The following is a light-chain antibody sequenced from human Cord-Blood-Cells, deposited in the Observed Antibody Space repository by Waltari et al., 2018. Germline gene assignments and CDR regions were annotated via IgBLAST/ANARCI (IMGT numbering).Light chain of an antibody. CDR1: SSDVGGHKY. J-gene: IGLJ1*01. V-gene: IGLV2-14*01. CDR3: SSYTSSSTYV. CDR2: EVS. Sequence: QSALTQPASVSGSPGQSITISCHGTSSDVGGHKYVSWYQQHPGKAPKLRIYEVSNRPSWVSNRFSGSKSGNTASLTISGLQAEDEADYYCSSYTSSSTYVFGTGTKVTVL.